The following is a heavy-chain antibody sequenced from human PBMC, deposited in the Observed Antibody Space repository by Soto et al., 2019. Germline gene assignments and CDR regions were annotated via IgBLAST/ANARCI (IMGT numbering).Heavy chain of an antibody. J-gene: IGHJ5*02. Sequence: SETLSLTCTVSGGSISSGGYYWGWIRQRPGQGLEWIGYIYYSGSTYDNPSLKSQVTISADTQKNQFSLKLSSVTAADTAVYYCARDLTPTYDILTVYARGWFDPWGQGTLVTVSS. CDR3: ARDLTPTYDILTVYARGWFDP. CDR2: IYYSGST. CDR1: GGSISSGGYY. D-gene: IGHD3-9*01. V-gene: IGHV4-31*01.